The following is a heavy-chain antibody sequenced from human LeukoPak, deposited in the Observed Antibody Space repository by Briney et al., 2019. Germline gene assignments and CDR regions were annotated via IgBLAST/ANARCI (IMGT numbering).Heavy chain of an antibody. V-gene: IGHV4-39*07. CDR3: ARGKRIQLWSNWFDP. Sequence: SETLSLTCTVSGGSISTTNYYWGWIRQSPGKGLEWFGCVYYSGSTYYNPSLKSRVTISVDTSKNQFSLKLSSVTAADTAVYYCARGKRIQLWSNWFDPWGQGTLVTVSS. CDR2: VYYSGST. CDR1: GGSISTTNYY. J-gene: IGHJ5*02. D-gene: IGHD5-18*01.